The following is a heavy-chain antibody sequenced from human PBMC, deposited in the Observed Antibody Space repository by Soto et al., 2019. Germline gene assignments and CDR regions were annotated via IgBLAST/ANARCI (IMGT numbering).Heavy chain of an antibody. CDR2: IYYSGST. CDR3: ARAARRTGLYGMDV. D-gene: IGHD6-6*01. CDR1: GGSVSSGSYY. V-gene: IGHV4-61*01. Sequence: SETLSLTCTVSGGSVSSGSYYWSWIRQPPGKGLEWIGYIYYSGSTNYNPSLKSRVTISVDTSKNQFSLKLSSVTAADTAVYYCARAARRTGLYGMDVWGQGTTVTVS. J-gene: IGHJ6*02.